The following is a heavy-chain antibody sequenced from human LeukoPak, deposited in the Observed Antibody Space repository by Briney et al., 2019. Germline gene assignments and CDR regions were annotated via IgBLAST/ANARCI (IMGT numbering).Heavy chain of an antibody. CDR2: INPSGGST. J-gene: IGHJ4*02. CDR3: AREGSHDSSGYDF. Sequence: GASVKVSCKASGYTFTSYAMNWVRQAPGQGLEWMGIINPSGGSTSYAQKFQGRVTMTRDMSTSTVYMELSSLRSEDTAVYYCAREGSHDSSGYDFWGQGTLVTVSS. V-gene: IGHV1-46*01. D-gene: IGHD3-22*01. CDR1: GYTFTSYA.